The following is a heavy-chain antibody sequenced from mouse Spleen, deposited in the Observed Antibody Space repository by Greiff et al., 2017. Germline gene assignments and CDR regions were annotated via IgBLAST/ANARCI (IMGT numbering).Heavy chain of an antibody. J-gene: IGHJ1*01. CDR1: GFNFTDYY. Sequence: EVKLVESGGGLVQPGGSLRLSCATSGFNFTDYYMRWVRQPPGKALEWLGFIRNKANGYTTEYSASVKGRFTISRDNSQSILYLQMNTLRAEDSATYYCARDTGDPYWYFDVWGAGTTVTVSS. D-gene: IGHD3-3*01. CDR2: IRNKANGYTT. CDR3: ARDTGDPYWYFDV. V-gene: IGHV7-3*02.